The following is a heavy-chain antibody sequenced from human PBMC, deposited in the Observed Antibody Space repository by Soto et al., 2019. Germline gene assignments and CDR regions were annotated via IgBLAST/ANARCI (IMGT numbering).Heavy chain of an antibody. CDR1: GFTFSNYA. D-gene: IGHD4-17*01. J-gene: IGHJ5*02. Sequence: GGSLRLSCAASGFTFSNYAMTWARQAPGKGLEWVSSLLRSGSTTYYANSVKGRFTISSDNSANSLYLQMDSLRAEDTAVYYCAKDAVSGDGVWLLDSWGQGTVVTVSS. V-gene: IGHV3-23*01. CDR2: LLRSGSTT. CDR3: AKDAVSGDGVWLLDS.